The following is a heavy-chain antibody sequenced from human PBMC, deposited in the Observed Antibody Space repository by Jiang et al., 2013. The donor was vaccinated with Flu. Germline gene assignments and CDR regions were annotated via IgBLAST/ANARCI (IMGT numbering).Heavy chain of an antibody. CDR2: ISVYNSNT. CDR3: ASMGKLWVGELLRYGMDV. CDR1: GYTFARYG. J-gene: IGHJ6*02. Sequence: GAEVKKPGASVKISCKASGYTFARYGISWVRQAPGQGLEWMGWISVYNSNTNYAQKLQGRVTMTTDTSTSTVYMELRSLRFDDTAVYYCASMGKLWVGELLRYGMDVWGQGTTVTVSS. V-gene: IGHV1-18*01. D-gene: IGHD3-10*01.